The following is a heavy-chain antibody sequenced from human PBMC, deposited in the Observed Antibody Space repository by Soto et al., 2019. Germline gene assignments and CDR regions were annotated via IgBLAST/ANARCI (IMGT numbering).Heavy chain of an antibody. CDR1: GYTFTSYY. CDR3: ARVGLPYGGYERKWFDP. J-gene: IGHJ5*02. D-gene: IGHD5-12*01. V-gene: IGHV1-46*03. Sequence: ASVKVSCKASGYTFTSYYMHWVRQAPGQGLEWMGIINPSGGSTSYAQKFQGRVTMTRDTSTSTVYMELSSLRSEDTAVYYCARVGLPYGGYERKWFDPWGQGTLVTVSS. CDR2: INPSGGST.